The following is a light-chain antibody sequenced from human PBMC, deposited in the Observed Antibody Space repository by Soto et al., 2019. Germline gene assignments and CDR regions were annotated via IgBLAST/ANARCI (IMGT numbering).Light chain of an antibody. V-gene: IGKV3-15*01. Sequence: EIVMTQSPATLSVSPGERATLSCRASQSVSRNLAWYQQKPGQAPRLLIYAASTRATGIPARFSGSGSGKDFTLTISSLQSEDVAVYYCQQYNNWPYTFGQGTKLEIK. J-gene: IGKJ2*01. CDR3: QQYNNWPYT. CDR1: QSVSRN. CDR2: AAS.